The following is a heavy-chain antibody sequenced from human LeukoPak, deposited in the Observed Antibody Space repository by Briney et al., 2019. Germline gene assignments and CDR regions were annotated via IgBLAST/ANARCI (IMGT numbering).Heavy chain of an antibody. V-gene: IGHV4-61*02. Sequence: PSQTLSLTCTVSGGSISSGSYYWSWIRQPAGKGLEWIGRIYTSGSTNYNPSLKSRVTISLDTSRNQFSLELRSVTAADTAVYYCARVGNCSNVACSFDWYFDLWGRGTLVTVSS. J-gene: IGHJ2*01. CDR1: GGSISSGSYY. CDR3: ARVGNCSNVACSFDWYFDL. CDR2: IYTSGST. D-gene: IGHD2-8*01.